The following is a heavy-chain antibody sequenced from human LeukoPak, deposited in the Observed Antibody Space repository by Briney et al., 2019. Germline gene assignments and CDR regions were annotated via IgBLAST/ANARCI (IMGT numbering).Heavy chain of an antibody. J-gene: IGHJ4*02. CDR1: GYTFTSYG. V-gene: IGHV1-18*01. D-gene: IGHD1-26*01. CDR2: ISAYNGNT. Sequence: VASVKVSCKASGYTFTSYGISWVRQAPGQGLEWMGWISAYNGNTSYAQKFQGRVTMTTDTSTSTAYMELRSLRSDDTAVYYCARDTEWERNPDYFDYWGQGTLVTVSS. CDR3: ARDTEWERNPDYFDY.